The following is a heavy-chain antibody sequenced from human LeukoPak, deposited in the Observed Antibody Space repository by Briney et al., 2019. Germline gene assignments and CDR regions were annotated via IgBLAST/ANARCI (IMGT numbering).Heavy chain of an antibody. CDR1: GFPFRTHA. CDR3: ARDMSEKYTADY. CDR2: ISFDGNTK. Sequence: GGSLRLSCAAYGFPFRTHAMHWVRQAPGNGLAWVAFISFDGNTKYYSDSVRGRFPISRDNSKNTVYLQMNSLRPEDTAVYYCARDMSEKYTADYWGQGTLVTVSS. J-gene: IGHJ4*02. V-gene: IGHV3-30*01. D-gene: IGHD1-1*01.